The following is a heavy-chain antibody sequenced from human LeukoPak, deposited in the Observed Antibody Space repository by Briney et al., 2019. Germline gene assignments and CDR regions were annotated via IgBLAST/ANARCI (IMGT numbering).Heavy chain of an antibody. CDR3: ARTQPAGAGNWLDP. V-gene: IGHV6-1*01. Sequence: SQTLSLTCAISGDSFSSNSAAWNWIRQSPSRGLEWLGRTYYRSKWYNDYAVSVKGRININPDTSKNQFSLQLNSVTPEDTAVYYCARTQPAGAGNWLDPWGQGTLVTVSS. J-gene: IGHJ5*02. CDR2: TYYRSKWYN. CDR1: GDSFSSNSAA. D-gene: IGHD6-13*01.